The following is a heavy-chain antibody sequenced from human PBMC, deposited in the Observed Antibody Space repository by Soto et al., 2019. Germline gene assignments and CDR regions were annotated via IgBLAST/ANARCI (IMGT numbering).Heavy chain of an antibody. CDR2: ISWNSGSI. D-gene: IGHD3-22*01. V-gene: IGHV3-9*01. Sequence: GGSLRLSCAASGFTFDDYAMHWVRQAPGKGLEWVSGISWNSGSIGYADSVKGRFPISRDNAKNSLYLQMNSLRAEDTALYYCAKDIGINYYDSSGYRSAEYFQHWGQGTLVTVSS. CDR3: AKDIGINYYDSSGYRSAEYFQH. J-gene: IGHJ1*01. CDR1: GFTFDDYA.